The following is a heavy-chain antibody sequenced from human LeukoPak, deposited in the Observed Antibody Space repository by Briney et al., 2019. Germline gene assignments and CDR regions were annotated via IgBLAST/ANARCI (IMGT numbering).Heavy chain of an antibody. CDR3: AKTSTAMVSPFDY. D-gene: IGHD5-18*01. CDR1: GFTFSSYG. Sequence: GGSLRLSCAASGFTFSSYGMHWVRQAPGKGLEWVAIIWYDGSDTYYADSVKGRFTISRDTSKNTLYLQMNSLRADDTAVYYCAKTSTAMVSPFDYWGQGTLVTVSS. J-gene: IGHJ4*02. CDR2: IWYDGSDT. V-gene: IGHV3-33*06.